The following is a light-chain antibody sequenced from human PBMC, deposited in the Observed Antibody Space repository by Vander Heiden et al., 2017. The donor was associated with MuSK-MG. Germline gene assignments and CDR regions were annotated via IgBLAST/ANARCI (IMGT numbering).Light chain of an antibody. V-gene: IGKV4-1*01. CDR3: QQYYSPLT. J-gene: IGKJ4*01. CDR2: WAS. Sequence: DIVMTQSSDSLAVSLGERATINCKSSQSVLYSSNNKNYLAWYQQKPRQPPKLLIYWASTRESGVPDRFSGSGSGTEFTLTISSLQAEDVAVYYCQQYYSPLTFGGGTKVEIK. CDR1: QSVLYSSNNKNY.